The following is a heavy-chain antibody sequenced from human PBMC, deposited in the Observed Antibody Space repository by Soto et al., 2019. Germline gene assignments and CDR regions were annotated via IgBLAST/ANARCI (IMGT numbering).Heavy chain of an antibody. CDR3: ARETPYDIVPGYSKMYLDS. CDR2: ISSSSITT. Sequence: VQLMEAGGGLVRPGGSLRLSCAASEFSFGDFYMNWVRLAPGRGLEWVSFISSSSITTYYADSVRGRFTTSRDNAQKTLYLHMNNLRADDTAVYFCARETPYDIVPGYSKMYLDSWGPGTQVTV. V-gene: IGHV3-11*01. D-gene: IGHD3-9*01. J-gene: IGHJ4*02. CDR1: EFSFGDFY.